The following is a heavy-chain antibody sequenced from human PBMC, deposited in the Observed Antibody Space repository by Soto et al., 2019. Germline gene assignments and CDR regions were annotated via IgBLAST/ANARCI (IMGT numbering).Heavy chain of an antibody. V-gene: IGHV1-18*01. J-gene: IGHJ4*02. CDR3: ARDVPTVTTGGPDY. D-gene: IGHD4-17*01. Sequence: QVQLVQSEVEVEKPGASVKVSCKASGYTFTSYGISWVRQAPGQGLEWMGWISAYNGNTNYAQKFQGRVTMTTDTSTSTSYMELRSLRFDDTAVYYCARDVPTVTTGGPDYWGQGTLVTVSS. CDR1: GYTFTSYG. CDR2: ISAYNGNT.